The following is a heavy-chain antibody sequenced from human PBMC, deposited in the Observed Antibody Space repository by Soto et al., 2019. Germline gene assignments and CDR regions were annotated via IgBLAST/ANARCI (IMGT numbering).Heavy chain of an antibody. D-gene: IGHD3-22*01. CDR2: VSTNNADT. CDR1: GYTFTAYG. J-gene: IGHJ4*02. Sequence: QVPLVQSGPEVKMPGASVKVSCKTSGYTFTAYGLAWLRQAPGQRPEWMGWVSTNNADTNYAPKLQDRVTLTTDKSTTTTYMELRSLRADDTAIYYCARELNTDSSAYYSFAFWGQGTLVTVSS. CDR3: ARELNTDSSAYYSFAF. V-gene: IGHV1-18*01.